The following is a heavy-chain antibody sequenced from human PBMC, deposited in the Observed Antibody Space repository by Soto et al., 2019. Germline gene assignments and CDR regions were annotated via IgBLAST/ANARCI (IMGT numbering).Heavy chain of an antibody. V-gene: IGHV3-7*05. CDR2: IKQDGSEK. Sequence: VQLVESGGGLVQPGGSLRLSCAASGFTFSSSWMSWVRQVPGKGLEWVANIKQDGSEKYYVDSVKGRFTISRDNAKNSLYLQMHSLRVEDTAVYHCARDDRRILDLWGQGTLVTVSS. J-gene: IGHJ5*02. CDR1: GFTFSSSW. CDR3: ARDDRRILDL. D-gene: IGHD3-3*01.